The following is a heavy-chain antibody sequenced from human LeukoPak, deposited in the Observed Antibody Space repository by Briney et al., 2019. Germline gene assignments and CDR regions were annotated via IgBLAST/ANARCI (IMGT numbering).Heavy chain of an antibody. D-gene: IGHD3-10*01. Sequence: GGSLRLSCAASVFTFSSYAMSWVRQAPGKGLKWVSANSGSGGSTYYADSVKGRFTISRDNSKNTLYLQMNSLRAEDTAVYYCAKDQARITMVRGVPLGFDYWGQGTLVTVSS. V-gene: IGHV3-23*01. J-gene: IGHJ4*02. CDR1: VFTFSSYA. CDR2: NSGSGGST. CDR3: AKDQARITMVRGVPLGFDY.